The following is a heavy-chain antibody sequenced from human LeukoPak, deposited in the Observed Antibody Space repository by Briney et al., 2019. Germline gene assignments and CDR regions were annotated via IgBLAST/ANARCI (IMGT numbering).Heavy chain of an antibody. CDR2: ISSSGSTI. CDR3: ARDLNYYDSSGYYYYFDY. V-gene: IGHV3-11*01. D-gene: IGHD3-22*01. CDR1: GFTFSDYY. J-gene: IGHJ4*02. Sequence: PGGSLRLSCAASGFTFSDYYMSWIRQAPGKGLEWVSYISSSGSTIYYADSVRGRFTISKDNAKNSLYLQMNSLRAEDTAVYYRARDLNYYDSSGYYYYFDYWGQGTLVTVSS.